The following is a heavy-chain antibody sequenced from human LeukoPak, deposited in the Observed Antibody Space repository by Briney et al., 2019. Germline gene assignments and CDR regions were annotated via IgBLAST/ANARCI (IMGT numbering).Heavy chain of an antibody. CDR1: AYTFSTYD. J-gene: IGHJ4*02. CDR3: TTAVRYQLLLEY. D-gene: IGHD2-2*01. CDR2: MNPISGNT. V-gene: IGHV1-8*01. Sequence: GASVKLSCKAPAYTFSTYDVAWVRQAPGQGPEWMGGMNPISGNTGCAKQFKGRVTMTSDASVNSAYMELSSLRFDDTAVYFCTTAVRYQLLLEYWGQGTLITVSS.